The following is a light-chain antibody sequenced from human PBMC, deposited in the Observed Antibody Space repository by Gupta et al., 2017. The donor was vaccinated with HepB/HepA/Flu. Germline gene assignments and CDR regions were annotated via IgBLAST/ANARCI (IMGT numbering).Light chain of an antibody. CDR3: QQFFSTLVS. CDR1: QSLLFRSNNKNY. CDR2: WAS. Sequence: ERATINCKSSQSLLFRSNNKNYLAWYQQKPGQPPKLLIYWASTRESGVPDRFSGSGSGTDFSLTISSLQAEDVAVYYCQQFFSTLVSFGGGTKVEIK. J-gene: IGKJ4*01. V-gene: IGKV4-1*01.